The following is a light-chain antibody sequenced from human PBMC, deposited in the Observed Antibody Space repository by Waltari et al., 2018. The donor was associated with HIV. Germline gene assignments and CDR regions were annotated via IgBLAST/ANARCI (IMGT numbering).Light chain of an antibody. Sequence: DIQMTQSPSSLSASVGDRVTISCRASQYISSYLNWYQQKAGKAPRLLIYAASTLQSGVPSRFSGIGSGTDFTLTISSLQPEDFATYHGQQSYDTPAFTFGGGTKVEIK. CDR1: QYISSY. CDR2: AAS. CDR3: QQSYDTPAFT. J-gene: IGKJ4*01. V-gene: IGKV1-39*01.